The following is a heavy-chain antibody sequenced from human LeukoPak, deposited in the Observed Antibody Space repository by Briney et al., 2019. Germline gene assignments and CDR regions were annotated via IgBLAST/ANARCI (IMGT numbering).Heavy chain of an antibody. CDR3: ARQAYYSPSGSWTGFDF. V-gene: IGHV4-4*09. CDR2: IHTSGGT. J-gene: IGHJ4*02. D-gene: IGHD3-10*01. CDR1: GDSFGGYY. Sequence: ASETLSFTCTVSGDSFGGYYWTWIRQPPGKGLEWIGYIHTSGGTNYNPSLKSRVTMSVDTSKNQFSLKLTSVTAADTAVYFCARQAYYSPSGSWTGFDFWGQGTLDSVSS.